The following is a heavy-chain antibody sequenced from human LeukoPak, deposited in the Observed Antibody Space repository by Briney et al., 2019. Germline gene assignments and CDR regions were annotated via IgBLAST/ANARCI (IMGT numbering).Heavy chain of an antibody. CDR2: ISYDGSNK. D-gene: IGHD3-22*01. J-gene: IGHJ3*02. Sequence: GGSLKLSCAASGFTFSSYAMHWVRQAPGKGLEWVAVISYDGSNKYYADSVKGRFTISRDNSKNTLYLQMNSLRAEDTAVYYCAKDFGGYTPDAFDIWGQGTMVTVSS. CDR3: AKDFGGYTPDAFDI. CDR1: GFTFSSYA. V-gene: IGHV3-30-3*01.